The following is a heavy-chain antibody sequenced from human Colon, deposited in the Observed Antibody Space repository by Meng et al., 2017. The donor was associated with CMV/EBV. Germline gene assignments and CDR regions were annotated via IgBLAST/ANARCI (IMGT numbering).Heavy chain of an antibody. CDR2: MLPKTGAL. V-gene: IGHV1-2*02. D-gene: IGHD1-1*01. J-gene: IGHJ4*02. CDR3: IRENWYYDY. CDR1: GSTFTPYY. Sequence: GPLAPSGAEVNSPGASVKVSCKASGSTFTPYYLHWVRPAPGQGLEWVGCMLPKTGALDYAQKFRGRITLTTDTSITTAYMELSGLTSDDTAVYYCIRENWYYDYWGLGTLVTVSS.